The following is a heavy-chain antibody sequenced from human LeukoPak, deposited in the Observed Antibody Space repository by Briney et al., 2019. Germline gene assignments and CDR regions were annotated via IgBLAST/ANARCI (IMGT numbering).Heavy chain of an antibody. CDR1: GFTFSSYA. J-gene: IGHJ4*02. D-gene: IGHD3-9*01. CDR3: ASGDYDILTGYYRY. CDR2: ISYDGSNK. V-gene: IGHV3-30*04. Sequence: PGGSLRLSCAASGFTFSSYAMHWVRQAPGKGLEWVAVISYDGSNKYYADSVKGRFTISRDNSKNTLYLQMNSLRAEDTAVYYCASGDYDILTGYYRYWGQGTLVTVSS.